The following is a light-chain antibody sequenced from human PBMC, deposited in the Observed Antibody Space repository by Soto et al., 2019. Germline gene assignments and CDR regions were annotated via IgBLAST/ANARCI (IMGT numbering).Light chain of an antibody. Sequence: DIHMTQSPSSLSASVGDRLTITCRTSQSITTSLNWYQQKPGKAPKLLIYDASTLKSGVPSRFSGSGSGTKFTLTISSLQPDDFATYYCQEYNSYSGTFGQGTKVDIK. V-gene: IGKV1-5*01. CDR1: QSITTS. J-gene: IGKJ1*01. CDR3: QEYNSYSGT. CDR2: DAS.